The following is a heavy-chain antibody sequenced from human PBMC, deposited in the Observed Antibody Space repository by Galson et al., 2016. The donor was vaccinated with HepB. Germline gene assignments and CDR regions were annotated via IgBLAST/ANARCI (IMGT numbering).Heavy chain of an antibody. D-gene: IGHD4-17*01. Sequence: SLRLSCAASGFTFSRYAMHWVRQAPGKGLEWVAVISYDGSNKYYADSVKGRFPISRDNSTNTLFLQMNSLRAEDTAVYYCASDRGPYGDYYYYYFGMDVWGQGTTVTVSS. CDR3: ASDRGPYGDYYYYYFGMDV. J-gene: IGHJ6*02. CDR1: GFTFSRYA. CDR2: ISYDGSNK. V-gene: IGHV3-30*14.